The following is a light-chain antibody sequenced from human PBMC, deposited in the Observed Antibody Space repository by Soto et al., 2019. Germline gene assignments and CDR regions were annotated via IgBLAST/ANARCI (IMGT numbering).Light chain of an antibody. CDR1: QTISSW. Sequence: DIQMTQSPSTLSGSVGDRVTITCGASQTISSWLAWYQQKPGKAPKLLIYKASTLKSGVPSRFSGTGSGADFTLTISSLQPEDFATYYCLQNFNFPRTFGQGTKVDIK. CDR3: LQNFNFPRT. CDR2: KAS. J-gene: IGKJ1*01. V-gene: IGKV1-5*03.